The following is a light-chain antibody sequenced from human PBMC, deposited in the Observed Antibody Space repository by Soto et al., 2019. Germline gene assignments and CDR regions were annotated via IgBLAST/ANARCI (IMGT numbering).Light chain of an antibody. CDR1: QSVSNSH. CDR3: QHDGSSPPYT. J-gene: IGKJ3*01. V-gene: IGKV3-20*01. CDR2: GVS. Sequence: EIVLTQSPGTLSLSPGDRASLSCRASQSVSNSHLAWYQQKPGQATRLLIYGVSIRATGIPDRFSGSGSVTDFNPTISRLEAEDCALYYCQHDGSSPPYTFGPGTKVDI.